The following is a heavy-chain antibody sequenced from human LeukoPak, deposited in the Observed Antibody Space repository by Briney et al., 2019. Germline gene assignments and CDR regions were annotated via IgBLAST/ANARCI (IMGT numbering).Heavy chain of an antibody. J-gene: IGHJ4*02. CDR3: ARVVGATKGSLFDY. CDR2: ISSSSSYI. V-gene: IGHV3-21*01. CDR1: GFTFSSYS. D-gene: IGHD1-26*01. Sequence: PGGSLRLSCAASGFTFSSYSMNWVRQAPGKGLEWVSSISSSSSYIYYADSVKGRFTISRDNAKNSLYLQTNSLRAEDTAVYYCARVVGATKGSLFDYWGQGTLVTVSS.